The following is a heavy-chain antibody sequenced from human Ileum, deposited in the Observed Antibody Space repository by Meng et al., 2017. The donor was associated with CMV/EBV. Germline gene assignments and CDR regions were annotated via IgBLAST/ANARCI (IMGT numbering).Heavy chain of an antibody. Sequence: EVDPVLGKPGVTLSPACIYSCGSVWSYYLSWIRQPAGKRLEWIGRIYTRESSNYNPSLKSRVTMSVDTSKNQFSLKLSSVTAVDTAVYYCARADDSSGYCFDYWGQGTLVTVSS. D-gene: IGHD3-22*01. CDR1: CGSVWSYY. J-gene: IGHJ4*02. CDR2: IYTRESS. CDR3: ARADDSSGYCFDY. V-gene: IGHV4-4*07.